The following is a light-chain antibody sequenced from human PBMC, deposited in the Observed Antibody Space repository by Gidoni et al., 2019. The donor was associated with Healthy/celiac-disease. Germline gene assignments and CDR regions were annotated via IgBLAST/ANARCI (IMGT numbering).Light chain of an antibody. J-gene: IGKJ2*01. CDR3: MQALQTPYT. CDR1: QSLLHSNGYNY. V-gene: IGKV2-28*01. Sequence: DIVMTQSPLSLPVTPGEPASISCRSSQSLLHSNGYNYLDWYLQKPGQSPQLLIYLGSNRVSGVPDRFSGSGSGTDFTLKISRVEAEDVGVYYCMQALQTPYTFGQXTKLEIK. CDR2: LGS.